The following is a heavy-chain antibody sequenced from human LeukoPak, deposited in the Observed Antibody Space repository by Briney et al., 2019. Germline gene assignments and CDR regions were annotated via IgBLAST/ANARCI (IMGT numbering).Heavy chain of an antibody. CDR3: ASSEGIVVVPAANFDY. V-gene: IGHV3-48*01. CDR1: GFTFSSYS. Sequence: GGSLRLSCAASGFTFSSYSMNWVRQAPGKGLEWVSYISSSSSTIFYADSVKGRFTISRDNAKNSLYLQMNSLRAEDTAVYYCASSEGIVVVPAANFDYWGQGTLVTVSS. D-gene: IGHD2-2*01. J-gene: IGHJ4*02. CDR2: ISSSSSTI.